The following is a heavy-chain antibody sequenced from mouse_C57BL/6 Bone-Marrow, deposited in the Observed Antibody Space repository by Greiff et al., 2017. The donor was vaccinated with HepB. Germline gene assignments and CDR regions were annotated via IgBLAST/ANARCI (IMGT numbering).Heavy chain of an antibody. CDR1: GYTFTDYY. CDR3: ARQDSYGSSDY. D-gene: IGHD1-1*01. Sequence: VQLQQSGAELVRPGASVKLSCKASGYTFTDYYINWVKQRPGQGLEWIARIYPGSGNTYYNEKFKGKATLTAEKSSSTAYMQLSSLTSEDSAVYFCARQDSYGSSDYWGQGTTLTVSS. CDR2: IYPGSGNT. V-gene: IGHV1-76*01. J-gene: IGHJ2*01.